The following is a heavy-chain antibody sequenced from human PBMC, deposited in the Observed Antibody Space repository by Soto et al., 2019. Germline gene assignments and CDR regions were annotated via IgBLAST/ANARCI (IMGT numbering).Heavy chain of an antibody. Sequence: QVQLVQSGAEVKKPGSSVKVSCKASGGTFSSYAISWVRQAPGQGLEWMGGIIPIFGTANYAQKFQGRVTITADESTNTAYMELRSMRSEDTGVYYCAITQGGSGPSHFDYGGQGTLVAVSS. V-gene: IGHV1-69*01. CDR2: IIPIFGTA. CDR1: GGTFSSYA. D-gene: IGHD6-19*01. J-gene: IGHJ4*02. CDR3: AITQGGSGPSHFDY.